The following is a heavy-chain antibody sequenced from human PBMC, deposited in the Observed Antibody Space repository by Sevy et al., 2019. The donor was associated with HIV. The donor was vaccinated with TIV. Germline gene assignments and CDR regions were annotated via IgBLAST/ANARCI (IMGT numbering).Heavy chain of an antibody. V-gene: IGHV1-18*01. Sequence: ASVKVSCKASGYTFTSYGISWVRQAPGQGLEWMGWISAYNGNTNYAQKLQGRVTMTTDTSTSTAYMELRSLRSDDTAVVYWWRTFRGWYSSQDDAFGIWGQGTMVTVSS. D-gene: IGHD6-19*01. CDR1: GYTFTSYG. CDR3: WRTFRGWYSSQDDAFGI. CDR2: ISAYNGNT. J-gene: IGHJ3*02.